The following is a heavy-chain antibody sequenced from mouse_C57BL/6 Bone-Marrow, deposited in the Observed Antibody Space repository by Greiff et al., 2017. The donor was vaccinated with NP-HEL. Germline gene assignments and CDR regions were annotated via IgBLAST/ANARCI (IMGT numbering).Heavy chain of an antibody. CDR2: IHPSDSDT. CDR1: GYTFTSYW. D-gene: IGHD3-2*02. CDR3: AIRGSSGSYYAMDY. V-gene: IGHV1-74*01. Sequence: VQLKQPGAELVKPGASVKVSCKASGYTFTSYWMHWVKQRPGQGLEWIGRIHPSDSDTNYNQKFKGKATLTVDKSSSTAYMQLSSLTSEDSAVYYCAIRGSSGSYYAMDYWGQGTSVTVSS. J-gene: IGHJ4*01.